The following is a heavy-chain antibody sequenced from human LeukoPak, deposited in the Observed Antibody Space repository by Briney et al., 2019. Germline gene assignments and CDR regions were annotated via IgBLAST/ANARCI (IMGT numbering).Heavy chain of an antibody. D-gene: IGHD6-13*01. CDR2: INPIADIA. Sequence: SVKVSCKASGGSFSRYTINWVRQAPGQGLEWMGGINPIADIASYAQKFLGRATITADKSTSTAYMELNSLRSEDTAVYYCARWGAAAGTEFYYYYYGMDVWGQGTTVTVSS. CDR3: ARWGAAAGTEFYYYYYGMDV. J-gene: IGHJ6*02. V-gene: IGHV1-69*10. CDR1: GGSFSRYT.